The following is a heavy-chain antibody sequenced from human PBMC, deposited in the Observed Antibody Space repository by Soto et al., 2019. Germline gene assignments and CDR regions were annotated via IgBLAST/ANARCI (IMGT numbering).Heavy chain of an antibody. V-gene: IGHV3-21*06. CDR1: WFTFTRYI. Sequence: LRLSCAASWFTFTRYIMNWVRQAPGKGPEWVSSISSTTNYIYYGDSMKGRFTISRDNAKNSLYLEMNSLRAEDTAVYYCARESEDLTSNFDYWGQGTLVTVSS. J-gene: IGHJ4*02. CDR3: ARESEDLTSNFDY. CDR2: ISSTTNYI.